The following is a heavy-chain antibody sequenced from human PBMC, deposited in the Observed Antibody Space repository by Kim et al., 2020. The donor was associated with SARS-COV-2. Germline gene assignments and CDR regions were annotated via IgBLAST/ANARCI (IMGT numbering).Heavy chain of an antibody. V-gene: IGHV3-11*01. J-gene: IGHJ3*02. Sequence: ADAVKGRFTISSDNAKNSLYLQMSGLRAEDTAVYYCASHYGSGSYAAFDIWGQGTMVTVSS. D-gene: IGHD3-10*01. CDR3: ASHYGSGSYAAFDI.